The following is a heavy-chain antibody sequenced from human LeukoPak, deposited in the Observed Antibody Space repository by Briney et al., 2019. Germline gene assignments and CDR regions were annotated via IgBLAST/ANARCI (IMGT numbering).Heavy chain of an antibody. V-gene: IGHV4-39*01. Sequence: SETLSLTCAVSGGSISSNSYYWGWIRQPPGKGLEGIGSIYYSGSTYYNPSLKSRFTISVDTSKNQFSLKLSSVTAADTAVYYCARTRYYYNSRSYGAPYYFDYWGQGTLVTVSS. D-gene: IGHD3-10*01. CDR1: GGSISSNSYY. J-gene: IGHJ4*02. CDR2: IYYSGST. CDR3: ARTRYYYNSRSYGAPYYFDY.